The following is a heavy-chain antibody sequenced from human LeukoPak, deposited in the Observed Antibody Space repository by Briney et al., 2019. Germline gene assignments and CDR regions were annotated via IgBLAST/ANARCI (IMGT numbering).Heavy chain of an antibody. V-gene: IGHV4-31*03. CDR2: IYYSGST. CDR3: ARQSCSSTSCCDYYYGMDV. J-gene: IGHJ6*02. D-gene: IGHD2-2*01. Sequence: SETLSLTCTVSGGSISSGGYYWSWIRQHPGTGLEWIGYIYYSGSTYYNPSLKSRVTISVDTSKNQFSLKLSSVTAADTAVYYCARQSCSSTSCCDYYYGMDVWGQGTTVTVSS. CDR1: GGSISSGGYY.